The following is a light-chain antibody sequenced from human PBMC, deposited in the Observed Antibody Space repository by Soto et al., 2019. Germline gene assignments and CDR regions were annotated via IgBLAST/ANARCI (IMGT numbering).Light chain of an antibody. CDR3: QEHGSSLALT. CDR2: GAS. CDR1: PRITSTF. V-gene: IGKV3-20*01. Sequence: EIVLTQSPDTLSLSPGERATLSCRASPRITSTFLAWYQQKPGQAPRLLIYGASTRATGIPDRFTGSGSGTDFTLTISRLEPEDFAVYYCQEHGSSLALTFGGGTKVELK. J-gene: IGKJ4*01.